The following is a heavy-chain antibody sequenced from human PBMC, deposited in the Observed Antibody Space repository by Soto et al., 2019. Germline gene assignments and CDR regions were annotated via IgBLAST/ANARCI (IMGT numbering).Heavy chain of an antibody. CDR2: ISWDGGSI. Sequence: GGSLRLSCAASGFTFDDYAMNWVRQAPGKGLEWVSGISWDGGSIGYADSVKGRFTISRDNAKNSLYLQMNSLRAEDTAFYYCAKGRRREQTAHDIDYWGQGTPVTVSS. CDR3: AKGRRREQTAHDIDY. V-gene: IGHV3-9*01. D-gene: IGHD1-26*01. CDR1: GFTFDDYA. J-gene: IGHJ4*02.